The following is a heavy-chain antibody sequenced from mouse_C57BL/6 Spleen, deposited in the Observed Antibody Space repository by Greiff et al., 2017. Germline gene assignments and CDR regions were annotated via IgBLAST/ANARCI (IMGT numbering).Heavy chain of an antibody. D-gene: IGHD3-3*01. Sequence: VQLQQPGAELVKPGASVKMSCKASGYTFTSYWITWVKQRPGQGLEWIGDIYPGSGSTNYNEKFKSRATLTVDTSSSTAYMQLSSLTSEDSAVYYCARPGTGDYAMDYWGQGTSVTVSS. CDR1: GYTFTSYW. CDR3: ARPGTGDYAMDY. V-gene: IGHV1-55*01. CDR2: IYPGSGST. J-gene: IGHJ4*01.